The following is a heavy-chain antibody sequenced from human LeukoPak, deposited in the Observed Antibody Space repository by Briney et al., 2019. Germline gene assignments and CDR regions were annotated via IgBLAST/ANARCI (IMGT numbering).Heavy chain of an antibody. CDR3: AREYTRSAIVVSAGYYYYYMDV. CDR1: GFTFTSAW. D-gene: IGHD2-2*01. J-gene: IGHJ6*03. V-gene: IGHV3-7*01. CDR2: IKQDGSEK. Sequence: GGSLRLSCAASGFTFTSAWMSWVRQAPGKGLEWVANIKQDGSEKYYVDSVKGRFTISRDNAKNSLYLQMNSLRAEDTAVYYCAREYTRSAIVVSAGYYYYYMDVWGKGTTVTVSS.